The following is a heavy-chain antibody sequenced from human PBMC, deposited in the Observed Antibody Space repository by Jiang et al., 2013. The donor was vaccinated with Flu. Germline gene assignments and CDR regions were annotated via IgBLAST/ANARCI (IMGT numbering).Heavy chain of an antibody. Sequence: TLSLTCTVSGGSISSYYWSWIRQPPGKGLEWIGYIYYSGSTNYNPSLKSRVTISVDTSKNQFSLKLSSVTAADTAVYYCARTYYYDSSGYYYGYYYGMDVWGQGTTVTVSS. CDR3: ARTYYYDSSGYYYGYYYGMDV. V-gene: IGHV4-59*08. CDR2: IYYSGST. D-gene: IGHD3-22*01. J-gene: IGHJ6*02. CDR1: GGSISSYY.